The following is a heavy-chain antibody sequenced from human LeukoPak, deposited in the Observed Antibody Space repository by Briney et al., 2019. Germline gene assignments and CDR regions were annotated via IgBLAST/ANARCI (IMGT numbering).Heavy chain of an antibody. V-gene: IGHV4-59*08. CDR2: IYYSGST. CDR1: GGSISDHQ. J-gene: IGHJ3*02. Sequence: PSETLSLTCTVSGGSISDHQWSWIRQPPGKGLEWIGYIYYSGSTNYNPSLKSRVTISVDTSKNQFSLKLSSVTAADTAVYYCARHFDYYDSSGYYFGAFDIWGQGTMVTVSS. D-gene: IGHD3-22*01. CDR3: ARHFDYYDSSGYYFGAFDI.